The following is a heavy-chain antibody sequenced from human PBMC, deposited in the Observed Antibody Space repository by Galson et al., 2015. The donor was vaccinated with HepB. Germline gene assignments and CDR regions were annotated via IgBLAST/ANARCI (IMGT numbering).Heavy chain of an antibody. D-gene: IGHD6-13*01. J-gene: IGHJ3*02. Sequence: SLRLSCAASGFTFSDYYMSWIRQAPGKGLEWVSYISSSSSYTNYADSVKGRFTISRDNAKNSLYLQMNSLRAEDTAVYYCARFGVAAAGAFDIWGQGTMVTVSS. CDR3: ARFGVAAAGAFDI. CDR2: ISSSSSYT. V-gene: IGHV3-11*03. CDR1: GFTFSDYY.